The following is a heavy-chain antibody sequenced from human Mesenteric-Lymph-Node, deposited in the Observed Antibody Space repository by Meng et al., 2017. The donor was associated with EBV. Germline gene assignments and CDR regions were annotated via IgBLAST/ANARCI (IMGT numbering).Heavy chain of an antibody. CDR2: ITHSGST. CDR1: GGSLSGYY. D-gene: IGHD2-2*01. Sequence: QGQLQQWGAGLLNPSETLSLTCAAYGGSLSGYYWSWIRQPPGKGLEWIGEITHSGSTNYNPSLKSRVTISVDTSKNQFSLKLKSVTATDTAVYYCARQGYCRTTTCSTWFDPWGQGTLVTGSS. V-gene: IGHV4-34*01. CDR3: ARQGYCRTTTCSTWFDP. J-gene: IGHJ5*02.